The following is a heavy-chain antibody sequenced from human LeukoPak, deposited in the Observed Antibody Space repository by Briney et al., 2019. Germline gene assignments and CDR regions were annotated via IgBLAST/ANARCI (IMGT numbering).Heavy chain of an antibody. CDR2: INPNSGDT. CDR3: TRDINWNYGY. Sequence: ASVKVSCKASGYTFTDSYMDWVRQAPGQGLEWMGWINPNSGDTNYAQKFQGRVTMTRDTSISTAYMELSRLTSDDTAVYYCTRDINWNYGYWGQGTLVTVYS. J-gene: IGHJ4*02. D-gene: IGHD1-7*01. CDR1: GYTFTDSY. V-gene: IGHV1-2*02.